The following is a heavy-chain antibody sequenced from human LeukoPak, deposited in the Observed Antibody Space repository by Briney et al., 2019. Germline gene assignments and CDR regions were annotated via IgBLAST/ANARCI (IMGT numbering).Heavy chain of an antibody. D-gene: IGHD3-3*01. CDR1: GGSISSGDYY. CDR2: IYYSGST. J-gene: IGHJ4*02. V-gene: IGHV4-30-4*02. Sequence: PSETLSLTCTVSGGSISSGDYYWSWIRQPPGKGLEWIGYIYYSGSTYYNPSLKSRVTMSVDTSKNQFSLKLSSVTAADTAVYYCVGGHYDFWSGYSQFDHWGQGTLVTVSS. CDR3: VGGHYDFWSGYSQFDH.